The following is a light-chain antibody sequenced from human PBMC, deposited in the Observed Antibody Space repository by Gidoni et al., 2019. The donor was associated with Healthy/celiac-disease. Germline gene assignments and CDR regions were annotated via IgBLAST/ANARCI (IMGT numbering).Light chain of an antibody. Sequence: DIQMPQSPSSLSASVGDRVTITCRASQSISSYLNWYQQKPGQAPKLLIYAASSLHSGVPSRFSGSGSGTDFTLTISSLQPEDFATYYCQQSYSTPHTFXXXTKLEIK. J-gene: IGKJ2*01. CDR1: QSISSY. CDR2: AAS. V-gene: IGKV1-39*01. CDR3: QQSYSTPHT.